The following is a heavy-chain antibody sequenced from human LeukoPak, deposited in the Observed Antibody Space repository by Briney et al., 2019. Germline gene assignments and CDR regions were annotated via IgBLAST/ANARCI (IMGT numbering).Heavy chain of an antibody. V-gene: IGHV3-74*01. J-gene: IGHJ3*01. Sequence: GGSLRLSCTASRFIFSSHWMHWVRQAPEKGLVWVSRINTDGSNSNYATSVKGRFTMSRDNALNTLYLQMSSLTAEDTAVYYCVRGSAAAKNAFDVWGQGTTVSVSS. CDR1: RFIFSSHW. CDR2: INTDGSNS. CDR3: VRGSAAAKNAFDV. D-gene: IGHD6-13*01.